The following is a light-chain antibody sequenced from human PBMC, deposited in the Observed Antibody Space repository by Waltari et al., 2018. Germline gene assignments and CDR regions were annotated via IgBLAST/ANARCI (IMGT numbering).Light chain of an antibody. CDR1: QSLLHSNGNTY. CDR2: KVT. CDR3: MQSTKDRT. J-gene: IGKJ1*01. Sequence: DIVMTQTPPSLPVTPGEPASISCRSSQSLLHSNGNTYLHWFLQKPGQSPRLLIYKVTNRESGVPDRFSGSGSGTDFTLKISRVEPEDVGVYYCMQSTKDRTFGQGTRVEI. V-gene: IGKV2D-29*02.